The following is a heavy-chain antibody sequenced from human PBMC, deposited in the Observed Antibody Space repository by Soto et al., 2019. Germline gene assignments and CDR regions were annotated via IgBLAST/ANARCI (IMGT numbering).Heavy chain of an antibody. CDR3: AKDLTRQLAYWLDP. V-gene: IGHV1-2*02. J-gene: IGHJ5*02. D-gene: IGHD6-6*01. CDR1: GFSFTGYY. Sequence: GASVKVSCKASGFSFTGYYIHWLRQAPGQGVEWMGWINAHSGGTEYAQKFQRRVTLTRDTSIATAYLTLTSLTSDDADLYYCAKDLTRQLAYWLDPWGQGPQVTVSS. CDR2: INAHSGGT.